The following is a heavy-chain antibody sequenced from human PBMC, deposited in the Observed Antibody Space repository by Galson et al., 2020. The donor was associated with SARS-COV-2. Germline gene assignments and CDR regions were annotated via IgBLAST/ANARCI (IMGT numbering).Heavy chain of an antibody. CDR1: GFTFSSYA. V-gene: IGHV3-30*04. D-gene: IGHD4-17*01. J-gene: IGHJ3*02. Sequence: GESLKISCAASGFTFSSYAMHWVRQVTGKGLEWVAGISYDGSNKYYADSVKGRFTISRDNSKNTLYLQMNSLRAEDTAVYYCARDFDDYGDYLAFDIWGQGTMVTVSS. CDR2: ISYDGSNK. CDR3: ARDFDDYGDYLAFDI.